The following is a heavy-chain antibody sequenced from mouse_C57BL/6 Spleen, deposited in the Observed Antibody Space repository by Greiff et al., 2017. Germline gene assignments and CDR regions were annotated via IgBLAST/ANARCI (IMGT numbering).Heavy chain of an antibody. Sequence: QVQLKESGAELARPGASVKLSCKASGYTFTSYGISWVKQRTGQGLEWIGEIYPRSGNTYYNEKFKGKATLTADKSSSTAYMELRSLTSEDSAVYFCARRRGAYWDVEDYWGQGTTLTVSS. CDR1: GYTFTSYG. CDR3: ARRRGAYWDVEDY. D-gene: IGHD4-1*01. V-gene: IGHV1-81*01. CDR2: IYPRSGNT. J-gene: IGHJ2*01.